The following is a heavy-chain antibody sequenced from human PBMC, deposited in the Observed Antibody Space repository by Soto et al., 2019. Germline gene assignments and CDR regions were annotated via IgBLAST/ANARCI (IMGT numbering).Heavy chain of an antibody. J-gene: IGHJ1*01. CDR2: IWHDGSQK. CDR3: VFMGEEYFQN. D-gene: IGHD3-16*01. Sequence: QVQLVESGGGVVQPGRSLTLSCAASGFTFSSHGMHWVRQAPGKGLEWVAVIWHDGSQKYYGRSVKGRFTISRDNSRKTLDLHMNNLRAEDTAMYYCVFMGEEYFQNWGQGSLVIVSS. CDR1: GFTFSSHG. V-gene: IGHV3-33*03.